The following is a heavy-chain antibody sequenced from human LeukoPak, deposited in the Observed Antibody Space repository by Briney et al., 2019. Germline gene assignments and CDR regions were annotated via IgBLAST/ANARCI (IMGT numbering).Heavy chain of an antibody. V-gene: IGHV3-7*01. J-gene: IGHJ1*01. D-gene: IGHD6-13*01. Sequence: GCSLRLSCAASGFTFRSYWMIWVRQAPGKGLEGVAKIKQDGSEKYYVDSVKGRFTISRDNAKNSLYLQMNSLRAEDTAVYYCARGPGYSSSWFEYFQHWGQGTLVTVSS. CDR1: GFTFRSYW. CDR3: ARGPGYSSSWFEYFQH. CDR2: IKQDGSEK.